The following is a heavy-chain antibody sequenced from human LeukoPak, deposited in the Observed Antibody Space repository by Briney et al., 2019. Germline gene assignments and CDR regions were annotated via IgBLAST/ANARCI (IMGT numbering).Heavy chain of an antibody. CDR3: ATTGYCSGGSCYAEYLQH. V-gene: IGHV4-59*08. CDR2: IYYRGNT. D-gene: IGHD2-15*01. CDR1: GGSISSYY. Sequence: SETLSLTCTVSGGSISSYYWSWIRQPPGKGLEWIGYIYYRGNTNYNPSLKSRVTISVDTSKNQFSLKLSSVTAADTAVYYCATTGYCSGGSCYAEYLQHWGQGTLVTVSS. J-gene: IGHJ1*01.